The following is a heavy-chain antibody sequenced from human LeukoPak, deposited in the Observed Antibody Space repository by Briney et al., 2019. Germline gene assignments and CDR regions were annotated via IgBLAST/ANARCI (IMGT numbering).Heavy chain of an antibody. Sequence: GGSLRLSCAGAGFTFSSYSMNWVRQAPGKGLEWVSSISSSSSYIYYADSVKGRFTISRDNAKNSLYLQMNSLRAEDTAVYYCARDRGSGYSYGLFGYWGQGTLVTVSS. CDR1: GFTFSSYS. CDR3: ARDRGSGYSYGLFGY. CDR2: ISSSSSYI. V-gene: IGHV3-21*01. J-gene: IGHJ4*02. D-gene: IGHD5-18*01.